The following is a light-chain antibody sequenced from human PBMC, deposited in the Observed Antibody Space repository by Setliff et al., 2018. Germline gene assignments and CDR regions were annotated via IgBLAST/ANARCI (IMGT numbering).Light chain of an antibody. CDR1: TGAVITGHY. V-gene: IGLV7-43*01. CDR2: STT. CDR3: LLYFGATVI. J-gene: IGLJ2*01. Sequence: QTVVTQEPSLTVSPGGTVTLTCASNTGAVITGHYPSWLQQKPGQAPRPLIYSTTNTYSWTPARFSGSLLGGKAALTPSDVQPEDEAMYYCLLYFGATVIFGGGTKVTVL.